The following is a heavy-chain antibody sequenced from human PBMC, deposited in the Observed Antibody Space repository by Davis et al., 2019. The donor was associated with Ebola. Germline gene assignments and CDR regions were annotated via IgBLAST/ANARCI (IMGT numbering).Heavy chain of an antibody. CDR1: GGTFSSYT. CDR3: ARDPYYVWATYRRAGDAFNI. CDR2: ISGNSGDT. V-gene: IGHV1-18*01. Sequence: ASVKVSCKASGGTFSSYTITWVRQAPGQGLEWIGWISGNSGDTKYAQNLQDRVTITTDTSTSTAYLELRSLKSDDTAVYYCARDPYYVWATYRRAGDAFNIWGQGTMVTVSS. J-gene: IGHJ3*02. D-gene: IGHD3-16*02.